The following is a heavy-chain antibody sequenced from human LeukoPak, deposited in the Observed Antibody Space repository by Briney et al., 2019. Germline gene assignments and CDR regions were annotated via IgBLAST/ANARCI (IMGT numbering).Heavy chain of an antibody. Sequence: GGSLRLSCAVSGFPFSSSWMHWVRPAPGKGLVWVSHIKTDGSTTAYADSVKGRFTISRDNAKNTLYLQMNSLRAEDTGVYYCARGNQQLPRSTPDYWGQGTLVTVSS. CDR1: GFPFSSSW. D-gene: IGHD2-2*01. J-gene: IGHJ4*02. CDR3: ARGNQQLPRSTPDY. CDR2: IKTDGSTT. V-gene: IGHV3-74*01.